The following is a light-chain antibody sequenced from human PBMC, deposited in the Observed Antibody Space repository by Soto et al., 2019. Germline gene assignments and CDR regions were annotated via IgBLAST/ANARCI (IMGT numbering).Light chain of an antibody. Sequence: QSVLTQPPSVSAAPGQKVTISCSGSSSNTGNNYVSWYQQFPGTAPKLLIYDNNQRPSGIPDRFSGSKSGNTASLTVSGLQAEDEADYYCSSYGGNNNVLFVGGTKLTV. J-gene: IGLJ2*01. CDR3: SSYGGNNNVL. CDR2: DNN. V-gene: IGLV1-51*01. CDR1: SSNTGNNY.